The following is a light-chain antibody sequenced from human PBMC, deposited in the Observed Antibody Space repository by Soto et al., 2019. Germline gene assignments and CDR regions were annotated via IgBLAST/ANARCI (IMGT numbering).Light chain of an antibody. J-gene: IGKJ1*01. Sequence: DIQMTQSPSSLSASVGDRVTITCRASQGISNYLAWYQQKPGKVPKLLIYAASTLQSGVPSRFSGSGSGTDFTLAISSLQSEDGATYYCQKYNSAPWTVGQGTKVEFK. V-gene: IGKV1-27*01. CDR2: AAS. CDR3: QKYNSAPWT. CDR1: QGISNY.